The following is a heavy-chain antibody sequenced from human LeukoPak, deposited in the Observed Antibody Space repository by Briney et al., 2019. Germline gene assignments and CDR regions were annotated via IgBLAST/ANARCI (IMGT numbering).Heavy chain of an antibody. V-gene: IGHV3-74*01. CDR3: ARAWRSSGFNY. CDR1: GFTFSSYW. D-gene: IGHD6-19*01. Sequence: GGSLRLSCAASGFTFSSYWMLWVRQAPGKGLVWVSRINSDGSSTSYAASVKGRFTISRDHAKNTLYLQMNSLRAEDTAVYYCARAWRSSGFNYWGQGTLVTVSS. J-gene: IGHJ4*02. CDR2: INSDGSST.